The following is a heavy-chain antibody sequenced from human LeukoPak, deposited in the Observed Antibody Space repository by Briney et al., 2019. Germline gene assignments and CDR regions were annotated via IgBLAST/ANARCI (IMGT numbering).Heavy chain of an antibody. CDR2: IRAYIGNT. D-gene: IGHD3-10*01. Sequence: GASVKVSCMASGYTFTRYGISWVRPAPGPGREWMGWIRAYIGNTNYAQKLQGTVTMTTDTSTSTAYMDPRTLRSDGTALYYCARDTLLWFVELSPWGQRTLVTVSS. J-gene: IGHJ5*02. CDR3: ARDTLLWFVELSP. V-gene: IGHV1-18*04. CDR1: GYTFTRYG.